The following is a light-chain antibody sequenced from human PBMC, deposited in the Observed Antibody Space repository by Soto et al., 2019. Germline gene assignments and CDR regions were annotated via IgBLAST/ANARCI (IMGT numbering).Light chain of an antibody. CDR3: QQRSNWLT. CDR2: DAS. J-gene: IGKJ4*01. CDR1: QSLSSY. Sequence: EIVLTQSPATLSLSPGERATLSCRASQSLSSYLAWYQQKPGQAPMLLIYDASNRATGIPARFSGSGSGTDFTLTISSLEPEELAVYYCQQRSNWLTFGGGTQVEIK. V-gene: IGKV3-11*01.